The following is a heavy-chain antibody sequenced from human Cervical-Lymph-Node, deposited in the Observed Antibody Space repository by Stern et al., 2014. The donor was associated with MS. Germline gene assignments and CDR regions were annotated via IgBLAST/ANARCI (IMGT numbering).Heavy chain of an antibody. J-gene: IGHJ4*02. V-gene: IGHV1-69*06. CDR2: LIPMFGTP. CDR1: GGTFNNHV. CDR3: ANRDMGYTYGRHDY. Sequence: QVQLEQSGAEVKNPGSSVTVSFQVSGGTFNNHVISWVRQARGQGLESMGVLIPMFGTPHYPRKFSGRLTITADKYTSTFNMVLTNLNYEDTAMYYCANRDMGYTYGRHDYWGQGTLVTVSS. D-gene: IGHD5-18*01.